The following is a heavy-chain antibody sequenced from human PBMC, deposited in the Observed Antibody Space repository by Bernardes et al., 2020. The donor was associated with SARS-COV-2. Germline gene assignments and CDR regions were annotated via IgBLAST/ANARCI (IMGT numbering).Heavy chain of an antibody. Sequence: ASVKVSCKASGYTFTSYGISWVRQAPGQGLEWMGWISAYNGNTNYAQKLQGRVTMTTDTSTSTAYMELRSLRSDDTAVYYCARKAMVRGAITVYYGMDVWGQGTTVTVSS. CDR3: ARKAMVRGAITVYYGMDV. D-gene: IGHD3-10*01. CDR2: ISAYNGNT. V-gene: IGHV1-18*01. J-gene: IGHJ6*02. CDR1: GYTFTSYG.